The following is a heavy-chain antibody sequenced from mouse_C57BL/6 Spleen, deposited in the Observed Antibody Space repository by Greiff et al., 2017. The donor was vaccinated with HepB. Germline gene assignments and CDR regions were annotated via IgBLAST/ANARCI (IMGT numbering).Heavy chain of an antibody. D-gene: IGHD1-1*01. V-gene: IGHV1-9*01. CDR2: ILPGSGST. CDR3: ARRGNYYGSSLYYFDY. J-gene: IGHJ2*01. CDR1: GYTFTGYW. Sequence: VQLQQSGAELMKPGASVKLSCKATGYTFTGYWIEWVKQRPGHGLEWIGEILPGSGSTNYNEKFKGKATFTADTSSNTAYMQLSSLTTEDSAIYYCARRGNYYGSSLYYFDYWGQGTTLTVSS.